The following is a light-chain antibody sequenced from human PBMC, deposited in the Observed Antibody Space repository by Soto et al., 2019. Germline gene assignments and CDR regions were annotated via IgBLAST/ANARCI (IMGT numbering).Light chain of an antibody. J-gene: IGLJ3*02. CDR2: SNN. CDR3: AAWDDSLNGGV. Sequence: QAVVTQPPSASGTPGQRVTISCSGSSSNIGSNTVNWYQQLPGTAPKLLIYSNNQRPSGVPGRFSGSKSGTSASLAISGLQSEDEADYYCAAWDDSLNGGVFGGGTKLTVL. V-gene: IGLV1-44*01. CDR1: SSNIGSNT.